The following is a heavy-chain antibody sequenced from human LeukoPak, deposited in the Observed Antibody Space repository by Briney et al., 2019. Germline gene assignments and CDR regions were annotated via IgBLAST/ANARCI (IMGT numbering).Heavy chain of an antibody. CDR2: IYYSGST. Sequence: SETLSLTCTVSGGSISSNTYYWGWIRQPPGKGLDWIGSIYYSGSTYYNPSLKSRVTISVDTSKNQFSLKLSSATAADTAVYYCARDYQGGYGDKTVDYWGQGTLVTVSS. CDR1: GGSISSNTYY. CDR3: ARDYQGGYGDKTVDY. J-gene: IGHJ4*02. V-gene: IGHV4-39*07. D-gene: IGHD5-18*01.